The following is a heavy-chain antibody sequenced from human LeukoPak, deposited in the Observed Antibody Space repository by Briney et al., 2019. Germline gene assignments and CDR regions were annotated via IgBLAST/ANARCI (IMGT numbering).Heavy chain of an antibody. V-gene: IGHV1-2*02. J-gene: IGHJ4*02. D-gene: IGHD3-3*01. Sequence: ASVKVSCKASGYTFTGYYMHWVRQAPGQGLEWMGWINPNSGGTNYAQKFQGRVTMTRDTSISTAYMELSRLRSDDTAVYYCARDPSDFWSGYHPIDYWGQGTLVTVSS. CDR2: INPNSGGT. CDR3: ARDPSDFWSGYHPIDY. CDR1: GYTFTGYY.